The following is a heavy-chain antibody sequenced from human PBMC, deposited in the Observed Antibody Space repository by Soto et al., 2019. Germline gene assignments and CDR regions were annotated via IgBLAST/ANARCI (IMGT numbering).Heavy chain of an antibody. D-gene: IGHD5-12*01. CDR3: ARLEGLATISYYFDF. V-gene: IGHV4-39*01. CDR1: DDSINSDKYY. J-gene: IGHJ4*02. Sequence: QQQLQESGPGLVKPSETLSPPCSVSDDSINSDKYYWGWIRQPPGKGLEWIGSIYYRGNAYYNPSLQTRVTISLDKSKSQFSLKLNSVTAADSAVYFCARLEGLATISYYFDFWGPGALVTVSS. CDR2: IYYRGNA.